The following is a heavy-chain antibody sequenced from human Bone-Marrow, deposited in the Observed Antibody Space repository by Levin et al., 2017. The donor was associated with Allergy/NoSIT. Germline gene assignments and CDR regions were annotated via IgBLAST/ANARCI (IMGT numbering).Heavy chain of an antibody. D-gene: IGHD2-21*02. V-gene: IGHV1-24*01. CDR1: GHPLSELS. CDR3: MTRAYCGNVCYSTYFDS. CDR2: LDPEYDSH. J-gene: IGHJ4*01. Sequence: GASVKVSCKVSGHPLSELSVHWVRQAPGKGLEWMGGLDPEYDSHIYAPKFSGRVTMTEDTSTDTAFMELSSLEFDDTAVYYCMTRAYCGNVCYSTYFDSWGQGTLMAVSS.